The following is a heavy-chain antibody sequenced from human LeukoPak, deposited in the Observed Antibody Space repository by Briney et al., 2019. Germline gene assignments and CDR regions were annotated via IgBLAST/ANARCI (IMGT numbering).Heavy chain of an antibody. D-gene: IGHD3-3*01. J-gene: IGHJ4*02. CDR1: GGSISSSSYY. V-gene: IGHV4-39*01. CDR3: ARRYDFWSGYYNY. CDR2: IYYSGST. Sequence: SSETLPLTCTVSGGSISSSSYYWGWIRQPPGKGLEWIGSIYYSGSTYYNPSLKSRVTISVDTSKNQFSLKLSSVTAADTAVYYCARRYDFWSGYYNYWGQGTLVTVSS.